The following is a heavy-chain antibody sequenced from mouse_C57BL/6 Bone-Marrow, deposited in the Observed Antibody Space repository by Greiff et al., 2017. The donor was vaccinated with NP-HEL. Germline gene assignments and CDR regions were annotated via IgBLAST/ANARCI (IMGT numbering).Heavy chain of an antibody. J-gene: IGHJ1*03. CDR3: ASSNYYGSGYFDV. Sequence: VQLQQSGPELVKPGASVKISCKASGYSFTGYYMNWVKQSPEKSLEWIGEINPSTGGTTYIQKFKAKATLTVDKSSSTAYMPLKSLTSEDSAVYYCASSNYYGSGYFDVWGTGTMVTVSS. CDR2: INPSTGGT. CDR1: GYSFTGYY. D-gene: IGHD1-1*01. V-gene: IGHV1-42*01.